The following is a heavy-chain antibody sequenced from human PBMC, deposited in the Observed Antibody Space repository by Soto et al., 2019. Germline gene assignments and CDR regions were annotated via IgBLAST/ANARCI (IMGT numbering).Heavy chain of an antibody. V-gene: IGHV3-21*01. CDR1: GFTFSSYS. CDR2: ISSSSSYI. CDR3: AREGAARPGGGYYYYMDV. D-gene: IGHD6-6*01. Sequence: GGSLRLSCAASGFTFSSYSMNWVRQAPGKGLEWVSSISSSSSYIYYADSVKGRFTISRDNAKNSLYLQMNSLRAEDTAVYYCAREGAARPGGGYYYYMDVWGKGTTVTVSS. J-gene: IGHJ6*03.